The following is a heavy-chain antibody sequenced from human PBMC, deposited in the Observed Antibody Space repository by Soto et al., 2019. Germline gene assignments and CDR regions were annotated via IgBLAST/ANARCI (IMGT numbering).Heavy chain of an antibody. CDR2: IKHSGST. Sequence: QVQLQQWGAGLLKPSETLSLTCAVYGGSFSGYYWSWIRQPPGKGLEWIGEIKHSGSTNYNPSLKSRVTISVDTSKNQFSLKLSSVTAADTAVYYCARGRGGIAAAGGRWFDPWGQGTLVTVSS. D-gene: IGHD6-13*01. CDR3: ARGRGGIAAAGGRWFDP. CDR1: GGSFSGYY. J-gene: IGHJ5*02. V-gene: IGHV4-34*01.